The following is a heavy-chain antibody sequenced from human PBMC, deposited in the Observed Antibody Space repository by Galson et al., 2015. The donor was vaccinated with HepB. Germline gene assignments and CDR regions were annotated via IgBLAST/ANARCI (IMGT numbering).Heavy chain of an antibody. CDR1: GGTFSNSA. V-gene: IGHV1-69*13. D-gene: IGHD3-22*01. J-gene: IGHJ5*02. Sequence: SVKVSCKAFGGTFSNSAISWLRQAPGQGLEYMGGIVSFFGTPNYAQNFQGRVTITADESTNTAYMELSSLRSEDTAIYFCARGPTYYDSNAYYYVGVTWFDPWGQGTLVTVSS. CDR2: IVSFFGTP. CDR3: ARGPTYYDSNAYYYVGVTWFDP.